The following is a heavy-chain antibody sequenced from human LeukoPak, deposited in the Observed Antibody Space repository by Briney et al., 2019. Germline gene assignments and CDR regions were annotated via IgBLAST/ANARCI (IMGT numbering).Heavy chain of an antibody. V-gene: IGHV4-59*01. CDR1: GGSISSYY. J-gene: IGHJ2*01. CDR2: IYYTGST. Sequence: SETLSLTCTVSGGSISSYYWSWIRQPPGKGLEWIGYIYYTGSTNYNPSLKSRVTISVDTSKNQFSLKLNSVTAADTAVYYCARVDGVAVSYWYFDLWGRGTLVTASS. D-gene: IGHD3-22*01. CDR3: ARVDGVAVSYWYFDL.